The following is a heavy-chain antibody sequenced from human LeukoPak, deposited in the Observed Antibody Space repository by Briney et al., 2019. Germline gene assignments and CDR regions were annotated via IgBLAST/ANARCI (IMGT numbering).Heavy chain of an antibody. CDR1: GYTFTSYY. CDR2: INPNSGGT. J-gene: IGHJ4*02. V-gene: IGHV1-2*02. D-gene: IGHD1-26*01. CDR3: ARLYSGSYYVGYYFDY. Sequence: RASVKVSCKASGYTFTSYYMHWARQAPGQGLEWMGWINPNSGGTNYAQKFQGRVTMTRDTSISTAYMELSRLRSDDTAVYYCARLYSGSYYVGYYFDYWGQGTLVTVSS.